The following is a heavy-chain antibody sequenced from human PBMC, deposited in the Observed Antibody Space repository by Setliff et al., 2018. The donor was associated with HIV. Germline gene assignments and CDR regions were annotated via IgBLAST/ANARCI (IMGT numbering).Heavy chain of an antibody. J-gene: IGHJ3*02. D-gene: IGHD2-15*01. Sequence: ASVKVSCKASGYTFTDFGITWVRQAPGKGLEWVSITYSDDSPYYTDSVKGRFTISRDNSKDTLYLQMNSLRAEDTAVYYCARAKGSGTYVFDIWGQGTMVTVSS. CDR2: TYSDDSP. V-gene: IGHV3-53*01. CDR1: GYTFTDFG. CDR3: ARAKGSGTYVFDI.